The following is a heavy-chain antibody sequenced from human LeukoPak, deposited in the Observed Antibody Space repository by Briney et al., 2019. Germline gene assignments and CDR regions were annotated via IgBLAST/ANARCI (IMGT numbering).Heavy chain of an antibody. Sequence: SETLSLTCTVSGGSISSSSYYWGWMRQPPGKGLEWIGSIFYSGNTYYNPSLKSRVTISVDTSKNQFSLELNSVTAADTAVYYCARHATVTSFTFAHWGQGTLVTVSS. J-gene: IGHJ4*02. CDR2: IFYSGNT. D-gene: IGHD4-17*01. CDR3: ARHATVTSFTFAH. V-gene: IGHV4-39*01. CDR1: GGSISSSSYY.